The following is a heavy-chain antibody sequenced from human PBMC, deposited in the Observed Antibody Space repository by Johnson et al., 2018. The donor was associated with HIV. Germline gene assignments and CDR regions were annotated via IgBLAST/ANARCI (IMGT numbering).Heavy chain of an antibody. CDR1: GFTFSDYY. CDR2: ISSSGRTI. J-gene: IGHJ3*02. V-gene: IGHV3-11*04. CDR3: ARDATPSRPGDAFDI. Sequence: QVQLVESGGGLVKPGGSLRLSCAASGFTFSDYYMTWIRQAPGKGLEWVSYISSSGRTIYDADSVKGRFPISRDNAKNALYLQMNSLRAEDTAVYYCARDATPSRPGDAFDIWGQGTMVTVSS.